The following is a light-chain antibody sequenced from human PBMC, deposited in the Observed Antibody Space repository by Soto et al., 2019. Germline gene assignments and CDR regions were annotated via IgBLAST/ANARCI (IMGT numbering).Light chain of an antibody. Sequence: EIVMTQSPATLSVSPGERVTLSCRASESISSKLAWYQQKPGQAPSLLMSGASTRATGIPARFSGSGSGTEFTLLISGLQSEDFAVSYCQQYNIWSPITFGQGTRLEIK. CDR3: QQYNIWSPIT. CDR2: GAS. V-gene: IGKV3-15*01. J-gene: IGKJ5*01. CDR1: ESISSK.